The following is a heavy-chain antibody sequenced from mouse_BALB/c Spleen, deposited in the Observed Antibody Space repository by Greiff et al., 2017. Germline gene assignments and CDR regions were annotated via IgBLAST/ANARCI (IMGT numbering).Heavy chain of an antibody. V-gene: IGHV3-2*02. J-gene: IGHJ3*01. CDR1: GYSITSDYA. D-gene: IGHD1-1*01. Sequence: VQLQQSGPGLVKPSQSLSLTCTVTGYSITSDYAWNWIRQFPGNKLEWMGYISYSGSTSYNPSLKSRISITRDTSKNQFFLQLNSVTTEDTATYYCAREGYYYGSPAWFAYWGQGTLVTVSA. CDR3: AREGYYYGSPAWFAY. CDR2: ISYSGST.